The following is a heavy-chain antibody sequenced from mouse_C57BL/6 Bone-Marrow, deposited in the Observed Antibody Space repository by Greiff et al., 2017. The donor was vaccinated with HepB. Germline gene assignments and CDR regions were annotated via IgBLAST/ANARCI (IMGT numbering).Heavy chain of an antibody. CDR2: IHPNSGST. Sequence: QVQLQQPGAELVKPGASVKLSCKASGYTFTSYWMHWVKQRPGQGLEWIGMIHPNSGSTNYNEKFKSKATLTVDKSSSTAYMQLSSLTSEDSAVYYCAREVAASGYYSGSSYWYFDVWGTGTTVTVSA. D-gene: IGHD1-1*01. J-gene: IGHJ1*03. CDR1: GYTFTSYW. V-gene: IGHV1-64*01. CDR3: AREVAASGYYSGSSYWYFDV.